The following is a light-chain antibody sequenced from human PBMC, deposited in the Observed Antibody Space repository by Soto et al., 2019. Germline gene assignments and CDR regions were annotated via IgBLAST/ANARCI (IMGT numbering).Light chain of an antibody. CDR1: SSDVAGYNY. Sequence: QSALTQPASVSGSPGQSITISCAGTSSDVAGYNYVSWYQQHPGKAPKLMIYGVNNRPSGVSNRFSGSRSGNTASLTISGLQSEDEAEYYCNSYTTNSTFVFGTGTQLTVL. CDR2: GVN. CDR3: NSYTTNSTFV. J-gene: IGLJ1*01. V-gene: IGLV2-14*01.